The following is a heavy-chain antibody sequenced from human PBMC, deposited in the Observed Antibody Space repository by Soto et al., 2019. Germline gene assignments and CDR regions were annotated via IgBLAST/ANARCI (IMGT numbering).Heavy chain of an antibody. CDR1: GGSISSGDYY. CDR2: IYYSGST. J-gene: IGHJ6*02. CDR3: ARDSDTGGVFGNHYYYYGMDV. D-gene: IGHD3-3*01. Sequence: SETLSLTCTVSGGSISSGDYYWSWIRQPPGKGLEWIGYIYYSGSTYYNPSLRSRVTISVDTSKNQFSLKLSSVTAADTAVYYCARDSDTGGVFGNHYYYYGMDVWGQGTTVTVSS. V-gene: IGHV4-30-4*01.